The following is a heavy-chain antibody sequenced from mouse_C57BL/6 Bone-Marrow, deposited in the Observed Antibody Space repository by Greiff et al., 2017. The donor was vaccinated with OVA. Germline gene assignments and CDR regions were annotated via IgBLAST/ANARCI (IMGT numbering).Heavy chain of an antibody. CDR1: GFTFSSYC. CDR3: ARHYSNYVSYAMDY. V-gene: IGHV5-6*01. Sequence: EVMLVESGGDLVKPGGSLKLSCAASGFTFSSYCMSWVRQTPDKRLEWVATISSGGSYTYYPDSVKGRFTIARDNAKNTLYLEMSSLKSEETDMYYGARHYSNYVSYAMDYWGQGTSVTVSS. D-gene: IGHD2-5*01. J-gene: IGHJ4*01. CDR2: ISSGGSYT.